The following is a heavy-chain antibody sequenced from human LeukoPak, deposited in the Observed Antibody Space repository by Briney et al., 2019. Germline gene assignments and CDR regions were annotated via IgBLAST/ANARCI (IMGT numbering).Heavy chain of an antibody. Sequence: SVKVSCKASGYTFTSYGISWVRQAPGQGLEWMGRIIPILGIANYAQKFQGRVTITADKSTSTAYMELSSLRSEDTAVYYCAREVVVVPAAISNWFDPWGQGTLVTVSS. D-gene: IGHD2-2*01. J-gene: IGHJ5*02. CDR3: AREVVVVPAAISNWFDP. CDR1: GYTFTSYG. CDR2: IIPILGIA. V-gene: IGHV1-69*04.